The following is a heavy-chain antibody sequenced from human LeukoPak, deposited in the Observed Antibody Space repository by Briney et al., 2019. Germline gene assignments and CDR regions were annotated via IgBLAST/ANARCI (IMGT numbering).Heavy chain of an antibody. CDR3: ARRGRIAVAA. V-gene: IGHV4-34*01. CDR1: GGSFSGYY. CDR2: INHSGST. J-gene: IGHJ4*02. D-gene: IGHD6-19*01. Sequence: SETLSLTCAVYGGSFSGYYWSWIRQPPGKGLEWIGEINHSGSTNYNPSLKSRVTISVDTSKNQFSLKLSSVTAADTAVHYWARRGRIAVAAWGQGTLVTVSS.